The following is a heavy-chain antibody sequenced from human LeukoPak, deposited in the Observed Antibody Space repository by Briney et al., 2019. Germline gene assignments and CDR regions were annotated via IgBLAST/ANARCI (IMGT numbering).Heavy chain of an antibody. D-gene: IGHD2-21*01. CDR1: GGSISSSSYY. CDR3: ARDLRPLFGFDI. V-gene: IGHV4-39*07. CDR2: IYYSGST. Sequence: PSETLSLTCTVSGGSISSSSYYWGWIRQPPGKGLEWIGSIYYSGSTYYNPSLKSRVTISVDTSKNQFSLKLSSVTAADTAVYYCARDLRPLFGFDIWGQGTMVTVSS. J-gene: IGHJ3*02.